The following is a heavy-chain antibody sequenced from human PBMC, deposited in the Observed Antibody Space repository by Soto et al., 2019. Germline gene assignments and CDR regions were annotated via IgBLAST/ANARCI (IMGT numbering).Heavy chain of an antibody. CDR3: ARDGPLNITETLPLAFDI. V-gene: IGHV1-69*13. Sequence: SVKVSCKASGSTFSSYAISWVRQAPGQGLEWMGGIIPIFGTANYAQKFQGRVTITADESTSTAYMELSSLRSEDTAVYYCARDGPLNITETLPLAFDIWGQGTTDTVSS. J-gene: IGHJ3*02. CDR1: GSTFSSYA. CDR2: IIPIFGTA. D-gene: IGHD1-7*01.